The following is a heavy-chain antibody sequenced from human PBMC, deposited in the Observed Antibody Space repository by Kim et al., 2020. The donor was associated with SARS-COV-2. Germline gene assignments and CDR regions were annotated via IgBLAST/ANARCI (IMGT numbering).Heavy chain of an antibody. CDR1: GGSISSSSYY. CDR2: IYYSGST. V-gene: IGHV4-39*07. CDR3: ALDSGAKYYFDY. Sequence: SETLSLTCTVSGGSISSSSYYWGWIRQPPGKGLEWIGSIYYSGSTYYNPSLKSRVTISVDTSKNQFSLKLSSVTAADTAVYYCALDSGAKYYFDYWGQGTLVTVSS. J-gene: IGHJ4*02. D-gene: IGHD2-21*01.